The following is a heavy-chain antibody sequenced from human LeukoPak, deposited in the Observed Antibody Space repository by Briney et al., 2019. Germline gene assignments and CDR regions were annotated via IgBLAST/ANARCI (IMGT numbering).Heavy chain of an antibody. CDR2: IYTSGST. Sequence: PSETLSLTCTVSGGSISSYYWSWIRQPAGKGLEWIGRIYTSGSTNYNPSLKSRVTMSVDTSKNHFSLKLSSVIAADTAVYCCARDFPRGEAFDIWGHGTMVTVSS. CDR3: ARDFPRGEAFDI. J-gene: IGHJ3*02. CDR1: GGSISSYY. V-gene: IGHV4-4*07.